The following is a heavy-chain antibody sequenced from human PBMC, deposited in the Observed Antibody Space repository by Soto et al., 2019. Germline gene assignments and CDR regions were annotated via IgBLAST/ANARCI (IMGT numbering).Heavy chain of an antibody. CDR1: GFTFSSYA. D-gene: IGHD3-10*01. CDR2: ISYDGSNK. CDR3: ARDPNYYGSGSFEFDP. V-gene: IGHV3-30-3*01. J-gene: IGHJ5*02. Sequence: GGSLRLSCAASGFTFSSYAMHWVRQAPGKGLEWVAVISYDGSNKYYADSAKGRFTISRDNSKNTLYLQMNSLRAEDTAVYYCARDPNYYGSGSFEFDPWGQGTLVTVSS.